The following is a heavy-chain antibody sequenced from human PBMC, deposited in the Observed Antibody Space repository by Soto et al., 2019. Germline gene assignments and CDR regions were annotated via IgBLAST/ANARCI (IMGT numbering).Heavy chain of an antibody. CDR2: INPNSGGT. Sequence: ASGKVSCKASGYTLTGYYMHWVRQAPGQGLEWMGWINPNSGGTNYAQKFQGWVTMTRDTSISTAYMELSRLRSDDTAVYYCARNSVSGSGNYGMDVWGQGTTVTVSS. D-gene: IGHD3-10*01. V-gene: IGHV1-2*04. CDR1: GYTLTGYY. CDR3: ARNSVSGSGNYGMDV. J-gene: IGHJ6*02.